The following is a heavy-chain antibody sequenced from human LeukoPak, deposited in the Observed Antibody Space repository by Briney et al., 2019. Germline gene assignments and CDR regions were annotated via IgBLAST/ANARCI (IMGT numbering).Heavy chain of an antibody. V-gene: IGHV4-4*07. D-gene: IGHD3-3*01. CDR1: GGSISSCY. CDR3: ARDFYDFGYWDI. Sequence: SETLSLTCTVSGGSISSCYWSWIRQPAGKGLEGIGRIYTSGSTNYNPFLKSRVTMPVDTSKNQFSLKLSSVTAADTAVYYCARDFYDFGYWDIWGQGTMVTVSS. CDR2: IYTSGST. J-gene: IGHJ3*02.